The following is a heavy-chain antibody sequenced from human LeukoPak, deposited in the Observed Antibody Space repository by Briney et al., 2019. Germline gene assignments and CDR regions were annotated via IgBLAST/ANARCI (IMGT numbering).Heavy chain of an antibody. CDR2: ISGSGGST. CDR3: AKGPTLLIVVVITH. V-gene: IGHV3-23*01. D-gene: IGHD3-22*01. CDR1: GFTFSSYE. J-gene: IGHJ4*02. Sequence: GGSLRLSCAASGFTFSSYEMNWVRQAPGKGLEWVSAISGSGGSTYYADSVKGRFTISRDNSKNTLYLQMNSLRAEDTAVYYCAKGPTLLIVVVITHWGQGTLVTVSS.